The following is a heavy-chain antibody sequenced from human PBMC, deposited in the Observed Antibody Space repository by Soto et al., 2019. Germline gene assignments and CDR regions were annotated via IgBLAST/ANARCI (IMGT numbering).Heavy chain of an antibody. D-gene: IGHD2-15*01. CDR1: GYTFTRYT. CDR2: INPGNGNT. CDR3: ARAIATGQLDP. Sequence: ASVKVSCKASGYTFTRYTMNWVRQAPGQRLEWMGWINPGNGNTKSSQKFQDRVIITRDTSASTAYMDLSSLRSEDTAVYYCARAIATGQLDPWGQGTLVTVSS. V-gene: IGHV1-3*01. J-gene: IGHJ5*02.